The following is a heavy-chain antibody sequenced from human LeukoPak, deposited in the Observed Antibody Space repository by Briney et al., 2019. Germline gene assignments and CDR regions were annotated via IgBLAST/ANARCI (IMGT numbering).Heavy chain of an antibody. V-gene: IGHV1-69*04. CDR3: ATASSSIGGRNYFDF. D-gene: IGHD6-13*01. CDR2: IIPILGIA. CDR1: GYTLTELS. Sequence: ASVKVSCKVSGYTLTELSMHWVRQAPGQGLEWMGRIIPILGIANYAQKFQGRVTITADKSTSTAYMELSSLRSEDTAVYYCATASSSIGGRNYFDFWGQGTLVTVSS. J-gene: IGHJ4*02.